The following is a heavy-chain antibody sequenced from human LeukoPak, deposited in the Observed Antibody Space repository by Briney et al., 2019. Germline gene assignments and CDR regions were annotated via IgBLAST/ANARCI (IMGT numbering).Heavy chain of an antibody. V-gene: IGHV4-39*01. CDR3: ARRGYCGGDCFIFDY. D-gene: IGHD2-21*02. Sequence: SETLSLTCTVSGGSISSSSYYWGWIRQPPGKGLEWIGSIYYSGSTYYNPSLKSRVTISVDTSKNQFSLKLSSVTAADTAVYYCARRGYCGGDCFIFDYWGQGTLVTVSS. J-gene: IGHJ4*02. CDR1: GGSISSSSYY. CDR2: IYYSGST.